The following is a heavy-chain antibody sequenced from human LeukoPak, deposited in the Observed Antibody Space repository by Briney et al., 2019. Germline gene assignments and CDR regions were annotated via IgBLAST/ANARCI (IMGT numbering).Heavy chain of an antibody. Sequence: GGSLRLSCRGSGFKFDNYGVTWVRQAPGKGLEWVSDINWNGDSTGYAHSVRGRFTISRDNSKNSVYLQMNSLRVEDTAFYYCARDELLNRNWFDPWGQGTLVTVSS. CDR1: GFKFDNYG. CDR3: ARDELLNRNWFDP. J-gene: IGHJ5*02. CDR2: INWNGDST. D-gene: IGHD3-10*01. V-gene: IGHV3-20*04.